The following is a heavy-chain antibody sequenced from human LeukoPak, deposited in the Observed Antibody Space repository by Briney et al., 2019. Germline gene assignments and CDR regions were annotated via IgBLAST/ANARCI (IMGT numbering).Heavy chain of an antibody. CDR2: ISYDGSNK. CDR3: ARDRDYYGSGSYYPY. J-gene: IGHJ4*02. Sequence: PGGSLRLSCAASGFTFSSYAMHWVRQAPGKGLEWVAVISYDGSNKYYADSVKGRFTVSRDNSKNTLYLQMNSLRAEDTAVYYCARDRDYYGSGSYYPYWGQGTLVTVSS. CDR1: GFTFSSYA. D-gene: IGHD3-10*01. V-gene: IGHV3-30-3*01.